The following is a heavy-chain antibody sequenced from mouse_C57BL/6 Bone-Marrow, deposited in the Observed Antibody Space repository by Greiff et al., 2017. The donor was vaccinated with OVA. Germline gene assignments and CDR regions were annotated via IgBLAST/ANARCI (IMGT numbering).Heavy chain of an antibody. D-gene: IGHD2-4*01. Sequence: EVHLVESGGGLVKPGGSLKLSCAASGFTFSSYTMSWVRQTPEKRLEWVATISGGGGNTYYPDSVKGRFTISRDNAKNTLYLQMSSLRSEDTALYYCARHAYDYDGGNDYWGQGTTLTVSS. V-gene: IGHV5-9*01. CDR1: GFTFSSYT. CDR3: ARHAYDYDGGNDY. CDR2: ISGGGGNT. J-gene: IGHJ2*01.